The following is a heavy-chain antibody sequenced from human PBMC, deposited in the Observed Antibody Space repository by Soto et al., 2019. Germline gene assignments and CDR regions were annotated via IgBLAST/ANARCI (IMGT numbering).Heavy chain of an antibody. Sequence: QVQLVESGGGVVQPGRSLRLSCAASGFTFSSYGMHWVRQAPGKGLEWVAVISYDGSNKYYADSVKGRFTISGDNSKNTLYLQMNSLRAEDTAVYYCAKDLGNGYYYYYYMDVWGKGTTVTVSS. V-gene: IGHV3-30*18. CDR3: AKDLGNGYYYYYYMDV. D-gene: IGHD1-1*01. CDR1: GFTFSSYG. J-gene: IGHJ6*03. CDR2: ISYDGSNK.